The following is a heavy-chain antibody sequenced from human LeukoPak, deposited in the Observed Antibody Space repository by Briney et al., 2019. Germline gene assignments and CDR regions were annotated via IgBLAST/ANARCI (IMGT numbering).Heavy chain of an antibody. D-gene: IGHD2-2*01. CDR3: ARDKDCSSTSCYLPIDY. Sequence: GGSLRLSCAASGFTFSSYAMSWVRQAPGKGLEGVSAISGSGGSTYYADSVKGRFTISRDNSKNTLYLQMNSLRAEDTAVYYCARDKDCSSTSCYLPIDYWGQGTLVTVSS. CDR2: ISGSGGST. CDR1: GFTFSSYA. V-gene: IGHV3-23*01. J-gene: IGHJ4*02.